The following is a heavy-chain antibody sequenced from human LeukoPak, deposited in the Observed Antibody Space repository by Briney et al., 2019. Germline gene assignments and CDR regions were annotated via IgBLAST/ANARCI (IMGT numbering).Heavy chain of an antibody. CDR1: GYIFTNYD. V-gene: IGHV1-8*01. CDR2: MNPNSGNT. Sequence: GASVKVSCKASGYIFTNYDINWVRQATGQGLEWMGWMNPNSGNTGYAQKFQGRVTMTRNTSIGTAYMELSSLRSEDTAVYYCARVYYYDSSGSPNWFDPWGQGTLVTVSS. CDR3: ARVYYYDSSGSPNWFDP. D-gene: IGHD3-22*01. J-gene: IGHJ5*02.